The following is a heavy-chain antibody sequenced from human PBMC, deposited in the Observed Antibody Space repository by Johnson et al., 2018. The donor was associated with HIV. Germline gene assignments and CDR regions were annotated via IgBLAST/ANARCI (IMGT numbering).Heavy chain of an antibody. V-gene: IGHV3-23*04. Sequence: VQLVESGGGLVKPGGSLRLSCAASGFSFSSYAMSWVRQAPGKGLVWVSRTNSDGTTTNYADSVKGRFTISRDNSKNTLYLQMNSLRAEDTAVYYCAKEQLLRAFDIWGQGTMVTVSS. CDR3: AKEQLLRAFDI. CDR1: GFSFSSYA. D-gene: IGHD2-15*01. CDR2: TNSDGTTT. J-gene: IGHJ3*02.